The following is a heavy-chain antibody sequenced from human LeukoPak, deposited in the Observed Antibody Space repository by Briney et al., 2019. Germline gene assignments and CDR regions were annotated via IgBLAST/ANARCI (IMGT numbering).Heavy chain of an antibody. J-gene: IGHJ4*02. CDR2: ISTYNGNT. Sequence: ASVKVSCKASGYTFTSYDINWARQATGQRPEWMGWISTYNGNTKYALKFQDRVTLTRDTSTTTAYMELRSLTSDDRAVYYCTRASFDHWGQGTLVIVSS. CDR3: TRASFDH. V-gene: IGHV1-18*01. CDR1: GYTFTSYD.